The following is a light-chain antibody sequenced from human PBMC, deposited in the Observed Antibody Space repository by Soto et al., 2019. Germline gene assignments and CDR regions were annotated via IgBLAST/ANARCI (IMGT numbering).Light chain of an antibody. CDR2: AAS. CDR1: QSISSY. J-gene: IGKJ2*01. V-gene: IGKV1-39*01. Sequence: DIQMTQSPSSLSASVGDRVTITCRASQSISSYLNWYQQKPGKAPKLLIYAASSLQSGVPSRFSGSESETDFTLTISRLQPEDFATYYQQQRYSTPPFGQGTKLEIK. CDR3: QQRYSTPP.